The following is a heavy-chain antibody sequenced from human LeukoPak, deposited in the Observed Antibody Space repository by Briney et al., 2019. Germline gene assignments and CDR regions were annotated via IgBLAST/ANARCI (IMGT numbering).Heavy chain of an antibody. CDR2: INHSGST. J-gene: IGHJ4*02. V-gene: IGHV4-34*01. CDR1: GGSFSGYY. CDR3: ARGRGSSSISLRY. D-gene: IGHD6-6*01. Sequence: SETLSLTCAVYGGSFSGYYWSWIRQPPGKGLEWIGEINHSGSTNYNPSLKSRVTISVDTSKNQFYLKLSSVTAADTAVYYCARGRGSSSISLRYWGQGTLVTVSS.